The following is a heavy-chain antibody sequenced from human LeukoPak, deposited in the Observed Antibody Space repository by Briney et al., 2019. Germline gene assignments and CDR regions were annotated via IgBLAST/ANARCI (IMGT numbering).Heavy chain of an antibody. Sequence: AASVKVSCKASGGTFSSYAISWVRQAPGQGLELMGGIIPIFGTANYAQKFQGRVTITTDESTSTAYMELSSLRSEDTAVYYCARSGSYDFWSGYSGINWFDPWGQGTLVTVSS. V-gene: IGHV1-69*05. J-gene: IGHJ5*02. CDR1: GGTFSSYA. CDR3: ARSGSYDFWSGYSGINWFDP. CDR2: IIPIFGTA. D-gene: IGHD3-3*01.